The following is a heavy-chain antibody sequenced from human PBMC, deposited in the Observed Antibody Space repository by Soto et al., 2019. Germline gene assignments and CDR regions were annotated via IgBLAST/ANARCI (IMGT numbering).Heavy chain of an antibody. V-gene: IGHV1-69*01. Sequence: QVQLVQSGAEVKKPGSSVKVSCKASGGTFSSYSINWVRQAPGQGLEWMGEIIPIFGTATYAQKFQGRGTITADESTSPAYMALSSLRSEDTAVYFCARDGGRHSGGIDYWGQGTLVSVSS. CDR1: GGTFSSYS. CDR2: IIPIFGTA. CDR3: ARDGGRHSGGIDY. J-gene: IGHJ4*02. D-gene: IGHD1-26*01.